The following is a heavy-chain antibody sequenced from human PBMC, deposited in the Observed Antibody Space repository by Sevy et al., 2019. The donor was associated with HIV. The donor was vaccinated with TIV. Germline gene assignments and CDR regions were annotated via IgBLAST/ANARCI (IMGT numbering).Heavy chain of an antibody. CDR2: INKDGSQK. Sequence: GGSLRLSCAASGVTFSNYWMTWVRQGPGKGLEWVANINKDGSQKYYVDSVKGRFTISRDNADNSVYLQMNSRRAEDTAVYYCARGRHMDVWGKGITVTVSS. CDR1: GVTFSNYW. V-gene: IGHV3-7*03. J-gene: IGHJ6*04. CDR3: ARGRHMDV.